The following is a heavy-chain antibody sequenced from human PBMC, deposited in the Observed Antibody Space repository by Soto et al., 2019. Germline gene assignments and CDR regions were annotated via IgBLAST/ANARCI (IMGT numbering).Heavy chain of an antibody. CDR2: TSASGEMT. V-gene: IGHV3-23*01. CDR1: GFIFSNYG. Sequence: EVQLSESGGGLVQPGGSLRLSCAASGFIFSNYGMSWFRQAPGKGLEWVSGTSASGEMTYYAESVKGRFTMSRDNSKNTLYLQMNSLRAEDTAVYYCAKAPEGYDSSWYDPWGQGTLVTVSS. D-gene: IGHD2-15*01. J-gene: IGHJ5*02. CDR3: AKAPEGYDSSWYDP.